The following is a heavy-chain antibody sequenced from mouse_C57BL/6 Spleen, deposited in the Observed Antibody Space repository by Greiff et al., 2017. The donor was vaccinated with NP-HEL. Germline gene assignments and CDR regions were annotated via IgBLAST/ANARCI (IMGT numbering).Heavy chain of an antibody. D-gene: IGHD2-4*01. V-gene: IGHV1-64*01. J-gene: IGHJ2*01. CDR1: GYTFTSYW. CDR2: IHPNSGST. Sequence: QVQLQQPGAELVKPGASVKLSCKASGYTFTSYWMHWVKQRPGQGLEWIGMIHPNSGSTNYNEKFKSKATLTVDKSSSTAYMQLSSLTSEDSAVYYCARWLYDYGVDYWGQGTTLTVSS. CDR3: ARWLYDYGVDY.